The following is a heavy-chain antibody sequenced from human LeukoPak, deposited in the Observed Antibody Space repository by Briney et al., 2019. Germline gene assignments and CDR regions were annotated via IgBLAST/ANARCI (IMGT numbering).Heavy chain of an antibody. Sequence: GGSLRLSCAASGFTFSSYNMNWVRQAPGKGLEWVSSITSGSSYRFYADSVKGRFTISRDNAKNSLYLQMNSLRAEDTALYYCARGGVWGKGTTVTVSS. V-gene: IGHV3-21*04. CDR1: GFTFSSYN. CDR2: ITSGSSYR. J-gene: IGHJ6*04. CDR3: ARGGV.